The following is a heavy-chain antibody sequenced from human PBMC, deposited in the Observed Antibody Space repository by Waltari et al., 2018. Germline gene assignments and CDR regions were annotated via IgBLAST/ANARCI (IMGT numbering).Heavy chain of an antibody. CDR1: GGSFSGYY. CDR3: ARVKIGSITVWGSYRNACDI. V-gene: IGHV4-34*01. D-gene: IGHD3-16*02. CDR2: INHSGST. J-gene: IGHJ3*02. Sequence: QVQLQQWGAGLLKPSETLSLTCAVYGGSFSGYYWSWIRQPPGKALEWMGEINHSGSTTNHPALKCRVTISVDTAKNQVSLELSSVTAADTAVYYCARVKIGSITVWGSYRNACDIWGQGTMVTVSS.